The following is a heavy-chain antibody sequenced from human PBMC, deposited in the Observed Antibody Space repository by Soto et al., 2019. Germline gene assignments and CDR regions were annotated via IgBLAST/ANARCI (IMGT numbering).Heavy chain of an antibody. CDR2: IGGRDGST. J-gene: IGHJ5*02. Sequence: EVQLLESGGGVVRPGGSLRLSCEASGFSFGDYVMNWVRQGQGRGLEWVSSIGGRDGSTYYADSVKGRFNISRDNSKNTVFLQMEGLRREDTAVYYCAKGRSVSWNVGPPPNWFNTWGQGTQVIVSS. D-gene: IGHD1-1*01. V-gene: IGHV3-23*01. CDR3: AKGRSVSWNVGPPPNWFNT. CDR1: GFSFGDYV.